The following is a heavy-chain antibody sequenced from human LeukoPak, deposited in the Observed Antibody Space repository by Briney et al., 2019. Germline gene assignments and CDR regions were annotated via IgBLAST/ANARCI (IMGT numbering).Heavy chain of an antibody. CDR2: ISGSGGST. V-gene: IGHV3-23*01. Sequence: GGSLRLSFAASGFPFSSYAMSWVRPAPGKGLEWVSAISGSGGSTYYADSVKGRFTISRDNSKNTLYLQMNSLRAEDTAVYYCAKDQHTVDIVATADFDYWGQGTLVTVSS. J-gene: IGHJ4*02. D-gene: IGHD5-12*01. CDR3: AKDQHTVDIVATADFDY. CDR1: GFPFSSYA.